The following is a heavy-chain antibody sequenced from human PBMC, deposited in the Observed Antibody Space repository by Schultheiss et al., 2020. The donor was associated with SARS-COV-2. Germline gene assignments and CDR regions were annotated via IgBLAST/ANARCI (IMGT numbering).Heavy chain of an antibody. CDR1: GFNFSAYS. V-gene: IGHV3-21*06. J-gene: IGHJ4*02. CDR2: IDGSGRHK. Sequence: GGSLRLSCVASGFNFSAYSIHWIRQAPGKGLEWVSSIDGSGRHKYYADSLRGRFTVSRDNARNSVFLLLNSLRPDDTSFYYCTIPGRLMAYSTGDYWGQGTMVTVSS. D-gene: IGHD2-21*01. CDR3: TIPGRLMAYSTGDY.